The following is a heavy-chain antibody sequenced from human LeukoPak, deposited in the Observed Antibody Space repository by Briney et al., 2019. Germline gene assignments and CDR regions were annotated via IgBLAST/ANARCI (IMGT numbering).Heavy chain of an antibody. D-gene: IGHD3-16*01. V-gene: IGHV4-30-4*01. CDR1: GGSISRSDHY. Sequence: SETLSLTCSVSGGSISRSDHYWSWIRQPPGKGLEWIGSIYYSGNSYHNPSLKSRATISIDTSKNHFSLKLSSVTAADTAVYYCGREETFGAVYDWGQGTLVTVSS. CDR3: GREETFGAVYD. CDR2: IYYSGNS. J-gene: IGHJ1*01.